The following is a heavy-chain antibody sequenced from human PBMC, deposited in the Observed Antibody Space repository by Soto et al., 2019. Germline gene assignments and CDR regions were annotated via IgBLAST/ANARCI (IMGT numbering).Heavy chain of an antibody. CDR2: IYYSGST. V-gene: IGHV4-59*01. Sequence: SETLSLTCTVSGGSISSYYWSWIRQPPGKGLEWIGYIYYSGSTNYNPSLKSRVTISVDTSKNQFSLKLSSVTAADTAVYYCARETPPYYYDSSGYYYFDYWGQGTLVTVSS. D-gene: IGHD3-22*01. J-gene: IGHJ4*02. CDR3: ARETPPYYYDSSGYYYFDY. CDR1: GGSISSYY.